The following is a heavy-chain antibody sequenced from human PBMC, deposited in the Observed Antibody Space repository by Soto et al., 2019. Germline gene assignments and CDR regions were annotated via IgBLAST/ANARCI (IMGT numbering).Heavy chain of an antibody. V-gene: IGHV1-69*01. CDR1: GGTSNRFA. Sequence: QVQLVQSGTEVKKPGSSVRVSCKASGGTSNRFAFSWVRQAPGQGLEWMGGSIPIFGTANYAPRFQGRATITAEQSTSTGYMELSGLRSDDTATYYCATGWGSGGIDSWGQGIQVLVSS. CDR2: SIPIFGTA. CDR3: ATGWGSGGIDS. D-gene: IGHD3-16*01. J-gene: IGHJ4*02.